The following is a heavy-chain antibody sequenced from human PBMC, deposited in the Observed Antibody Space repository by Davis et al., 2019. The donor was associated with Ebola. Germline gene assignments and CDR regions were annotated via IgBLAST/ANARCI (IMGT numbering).Heavy chain of an antibody. V-gene: IGHV3-48*03. J-gene: IGHJ4*02. D-gene: IGHD6-19*01. CDR2: ISSSGSTA. CDR3: ARDLAVAGRGPIDH. CDR1: GFTFSSYE. Sequence: GESLKISCAASGFTFSSYEMNWVRQAPGKGLEWVSYISSSGSTAHYADSVKGRFTISRDNAKNSLFLQMNSLRVEDTAVFYCARDLAVAGRGPIDHWGQGTLVTVSS.